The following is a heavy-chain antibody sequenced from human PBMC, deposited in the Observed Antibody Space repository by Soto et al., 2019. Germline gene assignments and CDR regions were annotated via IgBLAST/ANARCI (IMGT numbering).Heavy chain of an antibody. CDR1: GLTFSTSW. Sequence: GFLKLSSGASGLTFSTSWMDWVRQTPGKGLEWVANINQYGSEKNYVDSVKGRFTISRDNAKNSLFLQMSSLTAEDSGLYYCTRYLDFWGQGALVTVSS. CDR2: INQYGSEK. J-gene: IGHJ4*02. CDR3: TRYLDF. V-gene: IGHV3-7*01.